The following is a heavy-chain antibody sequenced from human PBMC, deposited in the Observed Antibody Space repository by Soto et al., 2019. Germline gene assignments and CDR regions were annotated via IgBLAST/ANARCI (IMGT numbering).Heavy chain of an antibody. D-gene: IGHD1-20*01. CDR2: IIPILGIA. CDR3: AREGALTSYYDCGMDV. J-gene: IGHJ6*02. V-gene: IGHV1-69*08. CDR1: GGTFSSYT. Sequence: QVQLVQSGAEVKKPGSSVKVSCKASGGTFSSYTISWVRQAPGQGLEWMGRIIPILGIANYAQKFQGRVTITADKSTSTAYMELSSLRSEDTAGYYCAREGALTSYYDCGMDVWGQGTTVTVSS.